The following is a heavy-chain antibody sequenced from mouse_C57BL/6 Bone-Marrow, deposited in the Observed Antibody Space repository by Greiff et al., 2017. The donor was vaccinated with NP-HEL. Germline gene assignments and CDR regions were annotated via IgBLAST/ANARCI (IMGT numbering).Heavy chain of an antibody. CDR1: GYTFTSYG. J-gene: IGHJ4*01. Sequence: QVQLKQSGAELARPGASVKLSCKASGYTFTSYGISWVKQRTGQGLEWIGEIYPRSGNNYYNEKFKGKATLTADKSSSTAYMELRSLTSEDSAVYFCARPFTTVVATDAMDYWGQGTSVTVSS. CDR3: ARPFTTVVATDAMDY. V-gene: IGHV1-81*01. CDR2: IYPRSGNN. D-gene: IGHD1-1*01.